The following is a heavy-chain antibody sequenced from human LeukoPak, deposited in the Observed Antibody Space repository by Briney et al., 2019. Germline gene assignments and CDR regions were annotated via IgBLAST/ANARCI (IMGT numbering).Heavy chain of an antibody. CDR2: INPNSGGT. D-gene: IGHD1/OR15-1a*01. CDR1: GYTFTGYY. Sequence: ASVTVSCKASGYTFTGYYIHWVRQAPGQGLEWMGWINPNSGGTNYAQKFQGRVTLTRDTSITTAYMELSRLRSDDTAAYYCARVPGLATTWGQGTLVTVSS. V-gene: IGHV1-2*02. J-gene: IGHJ4*02. CDR3: ARVPGLATT.